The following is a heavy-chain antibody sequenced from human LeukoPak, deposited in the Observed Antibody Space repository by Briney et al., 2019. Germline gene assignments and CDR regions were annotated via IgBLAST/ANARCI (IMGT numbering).Heavy chain of an antibody. CDR2: IYYSGST. V-gene: IGHV4-59*08. J-gene: IGHJ4*02. CDR1: GGSISSYY. CDR3: ARHLSLDYVFDY. Sequence: SETLSLTCTVSGGSISSYYWSWIRQPPGKGLEWIGYIYYSGSTNYNPSLKSRVTISVATSKNQFSLKLSSVTAADTAVYYCARHLSLDYVFDYWGQGTLVTVSS. D-gene: IGHD4-17*01.